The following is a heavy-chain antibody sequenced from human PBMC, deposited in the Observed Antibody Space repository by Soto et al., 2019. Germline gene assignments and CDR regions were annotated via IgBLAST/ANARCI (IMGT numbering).Heavy chain of an antibody. CDR1: GFTFDDYA. V-gene: IGHV3-43*02. J-gene: IGHJ4*02. Sequence: GGSLRLSCAASGFTFDDYAMHWVRQAPGKGLEWVSLISGDGGSTYYADSVKGRFTISRDNSKNSLYLQMNSLRTEDTALYYCAKDTAGGYCSGGSCYSLDYWGQGTLVTVSS. D-gene: IGHD2-15*01. CDR3: AKDTAGGYCSGGSCYSLDY. CDR2: ISGDGGST.